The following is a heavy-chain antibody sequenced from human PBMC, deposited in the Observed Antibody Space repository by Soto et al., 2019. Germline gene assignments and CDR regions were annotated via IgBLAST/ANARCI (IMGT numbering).Heavy chain of an antibody. Sequence: ASVKVSCKASGYTFTSYGISWVRQAPGQGLEWMGWISAYNGNTNYAQKLQGRVTMTTDTSTSTAYMELRSLRSDDTAVYYCARDGGSYCGGDCWDDAFDIWGQGTMVTVSS. CDR2: ISAYNGNT. D-gene: IGHD2-21*01. CDR1: GYTFTSYG. J-gene: IGHJ3*02. CDR3: ARDGGSYCGGDCWDDAFDI. V-gene: IGHV1-18*01.